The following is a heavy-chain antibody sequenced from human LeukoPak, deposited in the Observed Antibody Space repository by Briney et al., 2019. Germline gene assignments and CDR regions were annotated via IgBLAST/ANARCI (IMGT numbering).Heavy chain of an antibody. V-gene: IGHV3-23*01. CDR1: GFTFSSYW. CDR3: AKDYRGWPTFDY. J-gene: IGHJ4*02. D-gene: IGHD6-19*01. CDR2: ISGSGGST. Sequence: PGGSLRLSCAASGFTFSSYWMSWVRQAPGKGLEWVSAISGSGGSTYYADSVKGRFTISRDNSKNTLYLQMNSLRAEDTAVYYCAKDYRGWPTFDYWGQGTLVTVSS.